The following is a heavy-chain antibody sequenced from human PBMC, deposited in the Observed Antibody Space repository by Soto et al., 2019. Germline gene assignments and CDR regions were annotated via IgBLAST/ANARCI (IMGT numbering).Heavy chain of an antibody. J-gene: IGHJ1*01. CDR1: GGSISSYY. D-gene: IGHD6-19*01. Sequence: QVQLQESGPGLVKPSETLSLTCTVSGGSISSYYWSWIRQPPGKGLEWIGYIYYSGSTNYNPSLKSRVTISVDTSKNQFSLKLSSVTAADTAVYYCARIADSSGWYLYFQHWGQGTLVTVSS. V-gene: IGHV4-59*08. CDR3: ARIADSSGWYLYFQH. CDR2: IYYSGST.